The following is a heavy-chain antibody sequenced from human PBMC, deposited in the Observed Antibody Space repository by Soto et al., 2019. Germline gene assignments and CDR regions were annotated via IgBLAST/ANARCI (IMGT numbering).Heavy chain of an antibody. CDR3: TTDLWWVTYYYDSSGYSLFRDGMDV. CDR1: GFTFSNAW. V-gene: IGHV3-15*01. D-gene: IGHD3-22*01. J-gene: IGHJ6*02. CDR2: IKSKTDGGTT. Sequence: GGSLRLFCAASGFTFSNAWMSWVRQAPGKGLEWVGRIKSKTDGGTTDYAAPVKGRFTISRDDSKNTLYLQMNSLKTEDTAVYYCTTDLWWVTYYYDSSGYSLFRDGMDVWGQGTTVTVSS.